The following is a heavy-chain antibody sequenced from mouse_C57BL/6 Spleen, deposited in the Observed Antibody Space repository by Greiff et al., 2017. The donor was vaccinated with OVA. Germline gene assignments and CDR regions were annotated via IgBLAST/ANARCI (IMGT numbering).Heavy chain of an antibody. CDR3: ARKGTGTLDY. V-gene: IGHV5-9*01. J-gene: IGHJ2*01. CDR2: ISGGGGNT. Sequence: EVQLVESGGGLVKPGGSLKLSCAASGFTFSSYTMSWVRQTPEKRLEWVATISGGGGNTYYPDSVKGRFTISRDNAKNTLYLQMSSLRSEDTALYYCARKGTGTLDYWGQGTTLTVSS. CDR1: GFTFSSYT. D-gene: IGHD4-1*01.